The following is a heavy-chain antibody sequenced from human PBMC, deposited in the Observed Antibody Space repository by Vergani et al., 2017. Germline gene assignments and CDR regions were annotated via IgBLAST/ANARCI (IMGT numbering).Heavy chain of an antibody. J-gene: IGHJ6*02. V-gene: IGHV4-59*01. Sequence: QVQLQESGPGLVKPSETLSLTCTVSGGSISSYYWSWIRQPPGKGLEWIGYIYYSGSTNYNPSLKSRLNISVDTSKNQFSLKLSSVTAADTAVYYCARGLADDLGYYYGMDVWGQGTTVTGSS. CDR2: IYYSGST. CDR3: ARGLADDLGYYYGMDV. CDR1: GGSISSYY. D-gene: IGHD2-21*01.